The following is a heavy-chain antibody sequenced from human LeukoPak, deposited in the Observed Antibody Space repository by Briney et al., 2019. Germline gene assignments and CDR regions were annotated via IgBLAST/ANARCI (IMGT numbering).Heavy chain of an antibody. CDR2: VYSGGST. V-gene: IGHV3-66*01. Sequence: PGGSLTLSCAASGFTVSTNHMSWVRLAPGKGLEWVSVVYSGGSTDYADSVKGRFTISRDNSKSTLYLQMNSLRAEDTAVYYCARGYTSGWYYFDYWGQGTLVTVSS. J-gene: IGHJ4*02. D-gene: IGHD6-19*01. CDR3: ARGYTSGWYYFDY. CDR1: GFTVSTNH.